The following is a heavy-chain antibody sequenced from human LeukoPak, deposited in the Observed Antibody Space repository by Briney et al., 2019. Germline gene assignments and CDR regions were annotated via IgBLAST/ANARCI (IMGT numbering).Heavy chain of an antibody. CDR3: ARGASTSPYYYGMDI. CDR2: IYYSGNT. J-gene: IGHJ6*02. CDR1: GGSISSYY. D-gene: IGHD6-6*01. Sequence: PSETLSLTCTVSGGSISSYYWSWIRQPPGKGLEWIGYIYYSGNTNYKPTLRSRVTISVDTSKNQFSLRLYSVTAADTAVYYCARGASTSPYYYGMDIWGQGTTVTVSS. V-gene: IGHV4-59*01.